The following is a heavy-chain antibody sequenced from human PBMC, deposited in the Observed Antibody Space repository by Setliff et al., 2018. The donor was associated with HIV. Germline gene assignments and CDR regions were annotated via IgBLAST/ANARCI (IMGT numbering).Heavy chain of an antibody. CDR1: GVSISNYY. V-gene: IGHV4-59*01. CDR2: MYYSGNT. CDR3: ARDQSDWFY. J-gene: IGHJ4*02. D-gene: IGHD3-3*01. Sequence: SETLSLTCTVSGVSISNYYWSWIRQPPGKGLEWIGYMYYSGNTNYNPSLKSRVTISVDTSKSQFSLKLNSVTAAGTAVYYCARDQSDWFYWGQGTLVTVSA.